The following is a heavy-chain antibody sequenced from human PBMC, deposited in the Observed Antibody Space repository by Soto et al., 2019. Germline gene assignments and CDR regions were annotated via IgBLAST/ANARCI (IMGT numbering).Heavy chain of an antibody. CDR1: GGSISSYY. D-gene: IGHD3-10*01. V-gene: IGHV4-59*01. Sequence: PSETLSLTCTVSGGSISSYYWSWIRQPPGKGLEWIGYIYYSGSTNYNPSLKSRVTISVDTSKNQFSLKLSSVTAADTAVYYCARVHRSYYYGSGHRFDPWGQGTLVTVSS. CDR3: ARVHRSYYYGSGHRFDP. CDR2: IYYSGST. J-gene: IGHJ5*02.